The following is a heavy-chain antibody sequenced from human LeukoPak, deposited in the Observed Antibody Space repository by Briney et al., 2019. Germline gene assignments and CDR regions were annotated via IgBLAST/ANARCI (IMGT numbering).Heavy chain of an antibody. CDR1: GFTFSSYA. CDR2: ISGSGGST. V-gene: IGHV3-23*01. D-gene: IGHD2-8*02. CDR3: ATYRQVLLPFES. Sequence: GGSLRLSCAASGFTFSSYAMSWVRQAPGKGLEWVSSISGSGGSTYYADSVKGRFTISRDNSKSTLSLQMNSLRAEDTAIYYCATYRQVLLPFESWGQGTLVTVSS. J-gene: IGHJ4*02.